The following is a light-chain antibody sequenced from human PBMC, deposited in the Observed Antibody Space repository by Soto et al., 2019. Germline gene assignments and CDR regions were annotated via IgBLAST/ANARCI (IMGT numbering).Light chain of an antibody. CDR1: NIESKS. CDR3: QVWDRSSDFVV. V-gene: IGLV3-21*02. Sequence: SYELTQPPSVSVAPGQTARITCGGANIESKSVHWYQRRPGQAPVLVVYDDSDRPPGIPGRISGSNSGNTATLTISRVEAGDEADYYCQVWDRSSDFVVFGGGTKLTVL. J-gene: IGLJ2*01. CDR2: DDS.